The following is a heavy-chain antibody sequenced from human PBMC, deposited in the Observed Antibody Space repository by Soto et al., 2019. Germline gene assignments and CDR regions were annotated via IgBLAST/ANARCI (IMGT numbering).Heavy chain of an antibody. D-gene: IGHD3-10*01. CDR1: GYTFTDYY. CDR2: INPNSGGT. V-gene: IGHV1-2*02. J-gene: IGHJ5*02. Sequence: ASVKVSCKASGYTFTDYYMHWVRQAPGQGLEWMGWINPNSGGTNYAQKFQGRVTMARDTSISTAYMELSRLRSDDTAVYYCARAYYYGSGGGWFDPWGQGTLVTVSS. CDR3: ARAYYYGSGGGWFDP.